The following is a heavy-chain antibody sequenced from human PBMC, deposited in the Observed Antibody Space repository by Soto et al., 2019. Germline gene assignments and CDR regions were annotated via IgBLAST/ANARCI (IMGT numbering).Heavy chain of an antibody. V-gene: IGHV4-34*01. Sequence: QVQLQQWGAGLLKPSQTLALTCAVYGGSFSGYYWTWIHQPPGKGLEWIGEINHSGGTNYNPSLKSRVTISVDTSKNQFSLKLRSVTAADTAVYYCARPAWSGNRDYFDSWGQGTLVTVSS. CDR2: INHSGGT. CDR3: ARPAWSGNRDYFDS. D-gene: IGHD3-3*01. CDR1: GGSFSGYY. J-gene: IGHJ4*02.